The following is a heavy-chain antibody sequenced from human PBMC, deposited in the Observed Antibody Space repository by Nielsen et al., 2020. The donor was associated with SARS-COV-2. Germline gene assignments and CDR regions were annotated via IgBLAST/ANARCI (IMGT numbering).Heavy chain of an antibody. Sequence: ASVKVSCKASGYTFTGYYMHWVRQAPGQGLEWMGRINPNSGGTNYAQKFQGRVTMTRDTSISTAYMELSRLRSDDTAVYYCARVQSGYGYNWFDPWGQGTLVTVSS. CDR3: ARVQSGYGYNWFDP. CDR1: GYTFTGYY. CDR2: INPNSGGT. J-gene: IGHJ5*02. V-gene: IGHV1-2*06. D-gene: IGHD5-12*01.